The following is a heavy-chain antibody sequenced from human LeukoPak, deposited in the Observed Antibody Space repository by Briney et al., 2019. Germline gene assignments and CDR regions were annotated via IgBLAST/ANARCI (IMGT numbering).Heavy chain of an antibody. D-gene: IGHD2-2*01. CDR3: AKGAPSYCSSTSCWALKWFDP. CDR1: GFTFSSYA. J-gene: IGHJ5*02. CDR2: ISGSGGST. Sequence: GGSLRLSCAASGFTFSSYAMSWVRQAPGKGLEWVSAISGSGGSTYYADSVKGRFTISSDNSKNTLYLQMNSLRAEDTAVYYCAKGAPSYCSSTSCWALKWFDPRGQGTLVTVSS. V-gene: IGHV3-23*01.